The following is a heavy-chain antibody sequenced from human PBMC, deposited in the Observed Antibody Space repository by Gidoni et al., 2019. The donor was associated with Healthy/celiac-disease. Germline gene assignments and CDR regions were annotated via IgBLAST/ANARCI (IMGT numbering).Heavy chain of an antibody. CDR2: INHSGST. V-gene: IGHV4-34*01. Sequence: QVQLQQWGAGLLKPSETLSLTCAVYGGSFSGYYWSWIRQPPGKGLEWIGEINHSGSTNYNPSLKSRVTISVDTSKNQFSLKLSSVTAADTAVYYCARFRVAVAGFAFDIWGQGTMVTVSS. CDR1: GGSFSGYY. CDR3: ARFRVAVAGFAFDI. J-gene: IGHJ3*02. D-gene: IGHD6-19*01.